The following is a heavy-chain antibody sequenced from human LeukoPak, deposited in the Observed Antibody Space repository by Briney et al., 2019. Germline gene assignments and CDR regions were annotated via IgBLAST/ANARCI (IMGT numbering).Heavy chain of an antibody. CDR3: ARHSYGDYGSFDF. Sequence: SGTLSLTCIVSGGFISSGSYYWGWIRQPPGKGLEWIGTISYSGNTYYNPSLKSRVTISEDTSKNQFSLKLNSVTAADTAVYYCARHSYGDYGSFDFWGQGTLVTVSS. J-gene: IGHJ4*02. D-gene: IGHD4-17*01. V-gene: IGHV4-39*01. CDR2: ISYSGNT. CDR1: GGFISSGSYY.